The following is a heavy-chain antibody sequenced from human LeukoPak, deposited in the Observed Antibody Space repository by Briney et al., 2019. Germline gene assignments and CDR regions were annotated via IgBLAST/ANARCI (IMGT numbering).Heavy chain of an antibody. CDR1: GYTFTSYG. CDR3: ARTAYYDFWSAQGSYFDY. V-gene: IGHV1-18*01. D-gene: IGHD3-3*01. Sequence: GASVKVSCKASGYTFTSYGISWVRQAPGQGLEWMGWISAYNGNTNYAQMLQGRVTITTDTSTSTAYMELRSLRSDDTAVYYCARTAYYDFWSAQGSYFDYWGQGTLVTVSA. J-gene: IGHJ4*02. CDR2: ISAYNGNT.